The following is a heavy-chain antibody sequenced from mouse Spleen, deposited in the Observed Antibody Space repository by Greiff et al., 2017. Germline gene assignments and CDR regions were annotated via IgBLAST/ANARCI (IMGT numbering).Heavy chain of an antibody. D-gene: IGHD1-1*01. J-gene: IGHJ3*01. Sequence: VKLQESGAELVRPGTSVKVSCKASGYAFTNYLIEWVKQRPGQGLEWIGVINPGSGGTNYNEKFKGKATLTADKSSSTAYMQLSSLTSDDSAVYFCARSGILRVEAWFAYWGQGTLVTVSA. CDR3: ARSGILRVEAWFAY. CDR1: GYAFTNYL. CDR2: INPGSGGT. V-gene: IGHV1-54*01.